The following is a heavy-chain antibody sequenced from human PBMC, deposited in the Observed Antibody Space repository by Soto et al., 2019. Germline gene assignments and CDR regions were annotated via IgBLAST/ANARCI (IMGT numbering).Heavy chain of an antibody. CDR3: ARRVTIFGVVNPYYYAMDV. CDR1: GYSCTNYW. D-gene: IGHD3-3*01. Sequence: PWESLKVSRKGSGYSCTNYWIGWVRHMPWKCLDWMGIIYPGDSDTRYSPSFQGQVTISADKSISTAYLQWSSLKASDTAMYYCARRVTIFGVVNPYYYAMDVWGQGTTVTVSS. V-gene: IGHV5-51*01. J-gene: IGHJ6*02. CDR2: IYPGDSDT.